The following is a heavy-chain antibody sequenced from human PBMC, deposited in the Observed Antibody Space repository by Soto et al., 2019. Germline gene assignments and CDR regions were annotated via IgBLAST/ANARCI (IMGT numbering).Heavy chain of an antibody. CDR3: AAETPNDFWSGYLSH. J-gene: IGHJ4*02. Sequence: ASVKVSCKTSGFMFTSSAVQWVRQARGQRLEWIGWLVVGSGNTHYAQHFQERVTLTRDMSTGTAYMELSSLRSEGTAVYYCAAETPNDFWSGYLSHWGQGTLVTVSS. CDR1: GFMFTSSA. V-gene: IGHV1-58*01. D-gene: IGHD3-3*01. CDR2: LVVGSGNT.